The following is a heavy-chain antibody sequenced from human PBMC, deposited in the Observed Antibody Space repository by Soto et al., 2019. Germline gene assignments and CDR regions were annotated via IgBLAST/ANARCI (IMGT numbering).Heavy chain of an antibody. CDR1: GGSISSYY. J-gene: IGHJ5*02. CDR3: ATNGYNYPNWFDP. Sequence: LSLTCTVSGGSISSYYWSWIRQPPGKGLEWIGYIHYSGSTNYNPSLKSRVTISLDTSKNQFSLKLTSVTAADTAIYYCATNGYNYPNWFDPWGQGTLVTVSS. V-gene: IGHV4-59*01. D-gene: IGHD3-22*01. CDR2: IHYSGST.